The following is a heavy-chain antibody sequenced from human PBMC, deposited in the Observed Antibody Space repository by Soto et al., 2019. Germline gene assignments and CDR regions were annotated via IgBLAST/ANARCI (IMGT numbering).Heavy chain of an antibody. CDR2: IDPSDSYT. D-gene: IGHD3-10*01. Sequence: PGESLKISCKGSGYSFTSYWISWVRQMPGKGLEWMGRIDPSDSYTNYSPSFQGHVTISADKSISTAYLQWSSLKASDTAMYYCARVGLYYKGPVDVAYWGQGTLVTVSS. J-gene: IGHJ4*02. CDR1: GYSFTSYW. V-gene: IGHV5-10-1*01. CDR3: ARVGLYYKGPVDVAY.